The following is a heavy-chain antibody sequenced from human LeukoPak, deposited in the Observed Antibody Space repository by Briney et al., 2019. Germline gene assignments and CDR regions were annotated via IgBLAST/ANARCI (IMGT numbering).Heavy chain of an antibody. CDR2: INYRGTT. CDR3: ATHEAYSGSGSQKGLDY. D-gene: IGHD1-26*01. Sequence: PSETLSLTCTVSGGSISSSSYYWGWIRQPPGKGLEWIGSINYRGTTYYKSSLKSRVTISVDTSVNQFSLRLTSVTAADTAVCYCATHEAYSGSGSQKGLDYWGQGSLVTVSS. J-gene: IGHJ4*02. V-gene: IGHV4-39*01. CDR1: GGSISSSSYY.